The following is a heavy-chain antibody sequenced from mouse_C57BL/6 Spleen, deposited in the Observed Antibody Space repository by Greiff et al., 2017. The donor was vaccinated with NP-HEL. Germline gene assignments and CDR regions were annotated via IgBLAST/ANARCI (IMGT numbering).Heavy chain of an antibody. Sequence: QVQLKESGAELVRPGASVKLSCKASGYTFTDYYINWVKQRPGQGLEWIARIYPGSGNTYYNDKFKGKATLTAEKSSSTAYMQLSSLTSEDSAVYFCARDYYDYDGTDFDYWGQGTTLTVSS. V-gene: IGHV1-76*01. D-gene: IGHD2-4*01. CDR3: ARDYYDYDGTDFDY. CDR1: GYTFTDYY. J-gene: IGHJ2*01. CDR2: IYPGSGNT.